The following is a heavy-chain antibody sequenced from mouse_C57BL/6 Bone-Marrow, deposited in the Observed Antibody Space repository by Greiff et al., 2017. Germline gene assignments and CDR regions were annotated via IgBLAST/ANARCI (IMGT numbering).Heavy chain of an antibody. CDR1: GYTFTSYW. CDR2: IDPSDSNT. V-gene: IGHV1-69*01. J-gene: IGHJ2*01. D-gene: IGHD1-1*01. Sequence: VQLKQPGAELVMPGASVKLSCTASGYTFTSYWMHWVKQSPGQGLEWIGEIDPSDSNTNYNQNFKGKSTLTVDKSSSTAYMQLSSLKSEDSAVYYGAREGTTVVAPLDCRSQGTTLTVSS. CDR3: AREGTTVVAPLDC.